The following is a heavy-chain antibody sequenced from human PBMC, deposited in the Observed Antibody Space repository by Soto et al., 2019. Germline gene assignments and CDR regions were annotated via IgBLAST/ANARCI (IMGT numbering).Heavy chain of an antibody. CDR3: ASGAAGSGYDLIY. CDR1: GYTFTSYA. V-gene: IGHV1-3*01. Sequence: ASVKVSCKASGYTFTSYAMHWVRQAPGQRLEWMGWINAGNGNTKYSQKFQGRVTITRDTSASTAYMELSSLRSEDSAVYYCASGAAGSGYDLIYWGQGTLVTVSS. CDR2: INAGNGNT. J-gene: IGHJ4*02. D-gene: IGHD5-12*01.